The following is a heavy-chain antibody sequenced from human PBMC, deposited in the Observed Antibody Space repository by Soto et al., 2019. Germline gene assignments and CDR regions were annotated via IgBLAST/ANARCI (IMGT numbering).Heavy chain of an antibody. CDR2: ISWDGGST. V-gene: IGHV3-43*01. CDR1: GFTFDDYT. D-gene: IGHD3-10*01. CDR3: AKDLDYYGSGSYRRVGINYYGMDV. Sequence: GGSLRLSCAASGFTFDDYTMHWVRQATGKGLEWVSLISWDGGSTYYADSVKGRSTISRDNSKNSLYLQMNSLRTEDTALYYCAKDLDYYGSGSYRRVGINYYGMDVWGQGTTVTVSS. J-gene: IGHJ6*02.